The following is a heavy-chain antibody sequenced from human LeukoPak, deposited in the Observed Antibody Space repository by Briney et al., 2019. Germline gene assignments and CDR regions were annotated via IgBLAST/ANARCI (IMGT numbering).Heavy chain of an antibody. V-gene: IGHV1-69*13. CDR3: ARDLGYCSGGSCYGVDY. D-gene: IGHD2-15*01. CDR1: GYTFTGYY. J-gene: IGHJ4*02. Sequence: ASVKVSCKAAGYTFTGYYMFWVRQAPGQGLEWMGGIIPIFGTANYAQKFQGRVTITADESTSTAYMELSSLRSEDTAVYYRARDLGYCSGGSCYGVDYWGQGTLVTVSS. CDR2: IIPIFGTA.